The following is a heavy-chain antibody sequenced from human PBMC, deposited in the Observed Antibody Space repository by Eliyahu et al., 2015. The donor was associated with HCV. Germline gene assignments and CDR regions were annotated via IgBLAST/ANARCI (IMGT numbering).Heavy chain of an antibody. Sequence: QVRLQESGPGLVKPSETLSLTCSVFGGSIXTYYWSWIRQPPGKGLEWIGYTHYSGSTNYSPSLKSRVTISVDTSKNQFSLKMTSVTAADSAIYYCASGGGGIAVTGTGGWFDPWGQGTLVTVSS. J-gene: IGHJ5*02. D-gene: IGHD6-19*01. V-gene: IGHV4-59*01. CDR1: GGSIXTYY. CDR3: ASGGGGIAVTGTGGWFDP. CDR2: THYSGST.